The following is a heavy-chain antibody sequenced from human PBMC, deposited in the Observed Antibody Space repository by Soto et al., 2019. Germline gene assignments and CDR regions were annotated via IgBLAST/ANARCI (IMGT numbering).Heavy chain of an antibody. CDR3: ARVYSGSYSDY. CDR1: GGSIRSNNW. V-gene: IGHV4-4*02. D-gene: IGHD1-26*01. Sequence: QVQLQESGPGLVKPSGTLSLTCAVSGGSIRSNNWWSWVRQPPGKGLEWIGESFHSGSPNYNPSLKTRVTISVDKAKNQFSLDLSSVTAADTAVYYCARVYSGSYSDYWGQGTLVSVSS. J-gene: IGHJ4*02. CDR2: SFHSGSP.